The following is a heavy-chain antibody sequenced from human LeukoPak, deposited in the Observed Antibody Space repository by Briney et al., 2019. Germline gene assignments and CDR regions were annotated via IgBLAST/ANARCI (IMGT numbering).Heavy chain of an antibody. V-gene: IGHV3-30*02. Sequence: GGSLRLSCAASGFTFSSYGMHWVRQAPGKGLEWVAFIRYDGSNKYYADSVKGRFTISRDNSKNTLYLQMNSLRAEDTAVYYCAKDHYDFWSGYSDYWGQGTLVTVFS. CDR2: IRYDGSNK. D-gene: IGHD3-3*01. CDR1: GFTFSSYG. CDR3: AKDHYDFWSGYSDY. J-gene: IGHJ4*02.